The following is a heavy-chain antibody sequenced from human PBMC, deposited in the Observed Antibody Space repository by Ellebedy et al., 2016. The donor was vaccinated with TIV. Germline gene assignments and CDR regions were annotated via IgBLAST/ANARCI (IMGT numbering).Heavy chain of an antibody. D-gene: IGHD2-21*02. V-gene: IGHV3-30*03. CDR2: ISYDGSNK. Sequence: GESLKISXAASGFTFSSYWMHWVRQAPGKGLEWVAVISYDGSNKYYADSVKGRFTISRDNSKNTVYLQMNSLRAEDTAVYYCARAGGGGDNYYYYGMDVWGQGTTVTVSS. CDR1: GFTFSSYW. J-gene: IGHJ6*02. CDR3: ARAGGGGDNYYYYGMDV.